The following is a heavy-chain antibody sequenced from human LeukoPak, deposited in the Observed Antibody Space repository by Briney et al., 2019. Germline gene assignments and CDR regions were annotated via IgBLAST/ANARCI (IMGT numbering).Heavy chain of an antibody. D-gene: IGHD7-27*01. V-gene: IGHV4-59*02. Sequence: SETLSLTCTVSGASVTDYYWSWIPQSPGKGLEWISYIHHSGNSDYSPSLRSRVTTSLDTSKNQFSLNLISVTAADTAVYYCTRGHWGLQSWSQGTLVTVSS. J-gene: IGHJ5*02. CDR2: IHHSGNS. CDR3: TRGHWGLQS. CDR1: GASVTDYY.